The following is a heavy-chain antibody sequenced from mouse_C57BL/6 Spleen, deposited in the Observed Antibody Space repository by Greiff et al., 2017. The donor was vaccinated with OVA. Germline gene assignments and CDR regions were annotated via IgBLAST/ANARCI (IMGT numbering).Heavy chain of an antibody. CDR2: IYPGDGDT. J-gene: IGHJ3*01. D-gene: IGHD2-2*01. CDR1: GYAFSSYW. Sequence: QVHVKQSGAELVKPGASVKISCKASGYAFSSYWMNWVKQRPGKGLEWIGQIYPGDGDTNYNGKFKGKATLTADKSSSTAYMQLSSLTSEDSAVYFCARIYGYDGPSWFAYWGQGTLVTVSA. V-gene: IGHV1-80*01. CDR3: ARIYGYDGPSWFAY.